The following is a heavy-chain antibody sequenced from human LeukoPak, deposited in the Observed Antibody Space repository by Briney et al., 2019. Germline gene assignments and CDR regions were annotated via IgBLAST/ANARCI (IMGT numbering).Heavy chain of an antibody. CDR3: ARGLGGEWFHIMDV. D-gene: IGHD3-3*01. V-gene: IGHV4-30-2*01. J-gene: IGHJ6*04. CDR1: GGSISSGGYY. CDR2: IYHSGST. Sequence: PSQTLSLTCTVSGGSISSGGYYWSWIRQPPGKGLEWIGYIYHSGSTYYNPSLKSRVTISVDRSKNQFSLKLSSVTAADTAVYYCARGLGGEWFHIMDVWGKGTTVTVSS.